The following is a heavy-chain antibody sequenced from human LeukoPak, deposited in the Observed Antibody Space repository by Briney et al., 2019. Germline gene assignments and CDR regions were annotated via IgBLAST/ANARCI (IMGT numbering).Heavy chain of an antibody. CDR2: INPSGGST. D-gene: IGHD5-18*01. V-gene: IGHV1-46*03. J-gene: IGHJ5*02. Sequence: GASVKVPCKASGCTFTSYYMHWVRQAPGQGLEWMGIINPSGGSTSYAQKFQGRVTMTRDTSTSTVYMELSSLRSEDTAVYYCAREYSYGFLSPDPWGQGTLVTVSS. CDR3: AREYSYGFLSPDP. CDR1: GCTFTSYY.